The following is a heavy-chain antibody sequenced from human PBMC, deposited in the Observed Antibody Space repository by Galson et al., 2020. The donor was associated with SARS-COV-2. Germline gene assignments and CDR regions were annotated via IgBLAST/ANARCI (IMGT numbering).Heavy chain of an antibody. Sequence: ETSETLSLTCTVSGGSISTYYWSWIRQPPGKGLEWIGYIFYNGSTNYNPSLKSRVTISVDTSRNQFSLKLSSVTAADTAVYYCARHVGLSDDSSGYFIDAFDIWGQGTMVTVSS. CDR3: ARHVGLSDDSSGYFIDAFDI. CDR2: IFYNGST. J-gene: IGHJ3*02. V-gene: IGHV4-59*08. D-gene: IGHD3-22*01. CDR1: GGSISTYY.